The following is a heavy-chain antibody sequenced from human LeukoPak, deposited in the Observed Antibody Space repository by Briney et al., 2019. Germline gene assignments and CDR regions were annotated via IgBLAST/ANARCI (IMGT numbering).Heavy chain of an antibody. CDR3: ARAPGGSSWYYFDY. J-gene: IGHJ4*02. V-gene: IGHV3-30-3*01. CDR1: GFTFSSYA. Sequence: GGSLRLSCAVSGFTFSSYAVHWVRQAPGKGLEWVAVISYDGTKKYFADFVKGRFTISRDTSKNTLYLQMNSLRAEDTAVYYCARAPGGSSWYYFDYWGQGTLVTVSS. CDR2: ISYDGTKK. D-gene: IGHD6-13*01.